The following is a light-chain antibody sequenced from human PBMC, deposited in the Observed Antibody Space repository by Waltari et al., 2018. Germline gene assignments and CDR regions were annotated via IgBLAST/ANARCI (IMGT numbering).Light chain of an antibody. Sequence: QSALTQPPSASGSPGQSVTISCTGTSSDYVSWFQHHPGKAPKLMIYEVSKRPSGVPDRLSGYRSSNTASLTVSGLQADDEAHYYCSSYADNTLVFGGGTKLTVL. J-gene: IGLJ3*02. CDR3: SSYADNTLV. CDR1: SSDY. V-gene: IGLV2-8*01. CDR2: EVS.